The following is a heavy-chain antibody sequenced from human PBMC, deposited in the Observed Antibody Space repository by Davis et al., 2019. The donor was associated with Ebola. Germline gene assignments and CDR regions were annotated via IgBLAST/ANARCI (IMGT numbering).Heavy chain of an antibody. CDR2: VSHSGST. V-gene: IGHV4-34*01. D-gene: IGHD6-19*01. CDR1: GGSFSDYH. CDR3: ARRCTVPATYIPTYYDYYMDV. Sequence: SETLSLTCAVYGGSFSDYHWNWIRQPPGKGLEWIGEVSHSGSTDYNPSLKSRVTISVDTSKNQFSLKLNSMTAADTGVYYCARRCTVPATYIPTYYDYYMDVWGKGTTVTVSS. J-gene: IGHJ6*03.